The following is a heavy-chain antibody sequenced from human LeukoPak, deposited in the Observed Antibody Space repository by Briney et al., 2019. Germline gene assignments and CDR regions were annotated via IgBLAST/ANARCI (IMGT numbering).Heavy chain of an antibody. D-gene: IGHD2-2*01. CDR3: ATLVVVPAATGNWFDP. V-gene: IGHV4-59*01. CDR1: GGSISSYY. Sequence: SETLSLTCTVSGGSISSYYWSWIRQPPGKGLEWIGYIYYSGSTNYNPSLKSRVTISVDTSKNQFSLKLSSVTAADTAVYYCATLVVVPAATGNWFDPWGQGTLVTVSS. CDR2: IYYSGST. J-gene: IGHJ5*02.